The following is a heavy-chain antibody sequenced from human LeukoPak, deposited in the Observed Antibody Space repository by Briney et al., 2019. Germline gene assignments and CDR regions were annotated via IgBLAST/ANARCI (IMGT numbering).Heavy chain of an antibody. CDR2: IYYSGST. D-gene: IGHD2-15*01. J-gene: IGHJ3*02. Sequence: SETLSLTCTVSGGSISSSSYYWGWIRQPPGKGLEWIGSIYYSGSTYYNPSLKSRVTISVDTSKNQFSLQLNSVTPEDTAVYYCARVGYCSGGSCYQPLLAFDIWGQGTMVTVSS. CDR3: ARVGYCSGGSCYQPLLAFDI. CDR1: GGSISSSSYY. V-gene: IGHV4-39*01.